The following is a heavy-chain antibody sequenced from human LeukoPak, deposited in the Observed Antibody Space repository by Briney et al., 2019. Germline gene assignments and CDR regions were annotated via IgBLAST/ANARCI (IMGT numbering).Heavy chain of an antibody. D-gene: IGHD1-26*01. CDR1: GYSFPSYY. CDR3: ARDVGQEGAFDI. Sequence: ASVNVSCKASGYSFPSYYMHWVRQAPGQGLEWMGIINPSGGSTSYAQKFQGRVTMTRDMSTSTVYMELSSLRSEDTAVYYCARDVGQEGAFDIWGQGTMVTVSS. J-gene: IGHJ3*02. CDR2: INPSGGST. V-gene: IGHV1-46*01.